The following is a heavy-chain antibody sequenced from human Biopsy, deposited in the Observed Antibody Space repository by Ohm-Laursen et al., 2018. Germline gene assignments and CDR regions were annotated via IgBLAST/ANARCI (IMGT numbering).Heavy chain of an antibody. D-gene: IGHD3-3*01. CDR2: ISPYNGDT. CDR3: ARDRWPHVTLLGLVVFDF. J-gene: IGHJ4*02. CDR1: GYTFTNYG. V-gene: IGHV1-18*01. Sequence: SVKVSCKASGYTFTNYGISWVRQAPGQGLEWMGWISPYNGDTDYAQKLQGRVTMTTDTSTSTAYMDLRSLRSDDTAVYYCARDRWPHVTLLGLVVFDFWGQGTLVSVSS.